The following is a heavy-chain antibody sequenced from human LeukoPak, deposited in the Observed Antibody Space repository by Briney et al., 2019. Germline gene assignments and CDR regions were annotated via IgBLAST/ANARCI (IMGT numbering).Heavy chain of an antibody. CDR1: GGTFSSYA. J-gene: IGHJ6*02. V-gene: IGHV1-69*04. Sequence: SVKVSCKASGGTFSSYAISWVRQAPGQGLEWMGRIIPILGIANYAQKIQRRVTITADKSTSTAYMELSSLRSEDTAVYYCAREGKMAAKVYYYYGMDVWGQGTTVTVSS. D-gene: IGHD5-24*01. CDR3: AREGKMAAKVYYYYGMDV. CDR2: IIPILGIA.